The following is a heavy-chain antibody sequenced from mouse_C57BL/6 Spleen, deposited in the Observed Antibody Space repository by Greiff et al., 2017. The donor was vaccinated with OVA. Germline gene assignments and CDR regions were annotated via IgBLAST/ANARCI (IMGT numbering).Heavy chain of an antibody. CDR3: TSGYYDYDGCAY. D-gene: IGHD2-4*01. V-gene: IGHV5-9-1*02. CDR1: GFTFSSYA. J-gene: IGHJ3*01. Sequence: EVQGVESGEGLVKPGGSLKLSCAASGFTFSSYAMSWVRQTPEKRLEWVAYISSGGDYIYYADTVKGRFTISRDNARNTLYLQMSSLKSEDTAMYYCTSGYYDYDGCAYWGQGTLVTVSA. CDR2: ISSGGDYI.